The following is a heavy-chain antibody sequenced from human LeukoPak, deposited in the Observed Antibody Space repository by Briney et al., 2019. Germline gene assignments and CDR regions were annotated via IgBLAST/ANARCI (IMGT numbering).Heavy chain of an antibody. CDR1: GFTFNTYT. CDR2: ITASSTAI. CDR3: VKVYYYMDV. V-gene: IGHV3-23*01. J-gene: IGHJ6*03. Sequence: GGSLRLSCAASGFTFNTYTMNWVRQAPGKGLEWVSSITASSTAIYSADSVKGRFTISRDNSKNTLYLQMNSLRAEDTAVYYCVKVYYYMDVWGKGTTVTVS.